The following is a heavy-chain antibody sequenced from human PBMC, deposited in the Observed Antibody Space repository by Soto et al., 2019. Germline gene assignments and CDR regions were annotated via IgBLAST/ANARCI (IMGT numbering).Heavy chain of an antibody. J-gene: IGHJ4*02. CDR2: INPNSGGT. CDR3: XXXXXXSSTSCYIFGY. Sequence: QVQLVQSGAEVKKPGASVKVSCKASGYTFTGYYMHWVRQAPGQGLEWMGWINPNSGGTNYAQKFQGRVTMTRDTSISTAYMELSRLRSDDTAVXXXXXXXXXSSTSCYIFGYWGQGTL. V-gene: IGHV1-2*02. CDR1: GYTFTGYY. D-gene: IGHD2-2*02.